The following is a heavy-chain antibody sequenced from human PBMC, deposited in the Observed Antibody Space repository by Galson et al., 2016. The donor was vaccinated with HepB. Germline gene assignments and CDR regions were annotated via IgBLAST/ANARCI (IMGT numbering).Heavy chain of an antibody. CDR1: GFTVSSNY. CDR3: ARNGRRNYGDYGRFDY. CDR2: IYSGGST. J-gene: IGHJ4*02. D-gene: IGHD4-17*01. V-gene: IGHV3-53*01. Sequence: LRLSCAASGFTVSSNYMSWVRQAPGKGLEWVSVIYSGGSTYYADSVKGRFTISRDNSKNTLYLQMNSLRAEDTAVYYCARNGRRNYGDYGRFDYWGQGTLVTVSS.